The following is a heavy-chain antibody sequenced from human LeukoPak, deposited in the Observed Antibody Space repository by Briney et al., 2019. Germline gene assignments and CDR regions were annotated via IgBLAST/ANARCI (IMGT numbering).Heavy chain of an antibody. CDR1: GFTFSNAW. J-gene: IGHJ4*02. CDR3: TTPYYYDSSGYYSYYFDY. V-gene: IGHV3-15*07. D-gene: IGHD3-22*01. CDR2: IKSKTDGGTT. Sequence: GGSLRLSCAASGFTFSNAWMNWVRQAPGKGLEWVGRIKSKTDGGTTDYAAPVKGRFTISRDDSKNTPYLQMNSLKTEDTAVYYCTTPYYYDSSGYYSYYFDYWGQGTLVTVSS.